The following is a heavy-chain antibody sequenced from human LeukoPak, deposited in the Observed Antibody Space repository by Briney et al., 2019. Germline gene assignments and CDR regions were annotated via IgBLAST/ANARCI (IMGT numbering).Heavy chain of an antibody. CDR1: GFTFSSYS. V-gene: IGHV3-21*01. D-gene: IGHD6-13*01. CDR3: ARVPSSSWYYFDY. CDR2: ISSGSSYI. Sequence: GGSLRLSCAASGFTFSSYSMNWVRQAPGKGLEWVSSISSGSSYIYYADSVKGRFTISRDNAKNSLYLQMNSLRAEDTAVYYCARVPSSSWYYFDYWGQGTLVTVSS. J-gene: IGHJ4*02.